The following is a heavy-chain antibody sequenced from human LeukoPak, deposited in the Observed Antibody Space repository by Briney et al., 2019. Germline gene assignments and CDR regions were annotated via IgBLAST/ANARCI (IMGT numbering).Heavy chain of an antibody. J-gene: IGHJ4*02. Sequence: SETLSLTCTVSGGSISSSSYYWGWIRQPPGKGLEWIGSTYYSGSTYYNPTLKSRVTISVDASKNQFSLKLSSVTAADTAVYYCARGRYYFDYWGQGTLVTASS. CDR1: GGSISSSSYY. CDR2: TYYSGST. CDR3: ARGRYYFDY. V-gene: IGHV4-39*07.